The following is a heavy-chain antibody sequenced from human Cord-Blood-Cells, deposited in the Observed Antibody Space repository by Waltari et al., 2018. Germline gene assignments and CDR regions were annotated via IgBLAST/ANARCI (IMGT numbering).Heavy chain of an antibody. D-gene: IGHD6-6*01. Sequence: QLQLQESGPGLVKPSATLSLTCTVAGGSISSSSYYWGWIRQPPGKGLEWIGSIYYSGSTYYNPSLKSRVTISVDTSKNQFSLKLSSVTAADTAVYYCARHSGWKAAPGDYYYMDVWGKWTTVTVSS. CDR3: ARHSGWKAAPGDYYYMDV. V-gene: IGHV4-39*01. CDR1: GGSISSSSYY. CDR2: IYYSGST. J-gene: IGHJ6*03.